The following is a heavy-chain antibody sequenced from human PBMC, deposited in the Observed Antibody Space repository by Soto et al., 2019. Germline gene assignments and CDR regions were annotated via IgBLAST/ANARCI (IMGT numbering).Heavy chain of an antibody. V-gene: IGHV1-3*01. Sequence: ASVKVSCKASGYTFTSYAMHWVRQAPGQRLEWMGWINAGNGNTKYSQKFQGRVTITRDTSASTAYMELSSLRSEDTAVYYCARDKRSSWFTPTYGMDVWGQGTTVTVSS. CDR2: INAGNGNT. CDR3: ARDKRSSWFTPTYGMDV. D-gene: IGHD6-13*01. J-gene: IGHJ6*01. CDR1: GYTFTSYA.